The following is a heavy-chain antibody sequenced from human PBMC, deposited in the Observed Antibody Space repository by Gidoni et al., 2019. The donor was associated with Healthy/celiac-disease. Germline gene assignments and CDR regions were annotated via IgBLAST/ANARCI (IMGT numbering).Heavy chain of an antibody. Sequence: EVQLVESGGGLVKPGGSLRLSCAASGFTSSSHSMNWVRQAPGKGLGWVSSISSSSSYIYYADSVKGRFTISRDNAKNSLYLQMNSLRAEDTAVYYCARVGATDLYYYYYMDVWGKGTTVTVSS. CDR2: ISSSSSYI. CDR3: ARVGATDLYYYYYMDV. CDR1: GFTSSSHS. V-gene: IGHV3-21*01. J-gene: IGHJ6*03. D-gene: IGHD1-26*01.